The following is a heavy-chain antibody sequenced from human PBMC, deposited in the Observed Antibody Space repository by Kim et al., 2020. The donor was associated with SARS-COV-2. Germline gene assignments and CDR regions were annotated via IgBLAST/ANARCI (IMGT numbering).Heavy chain of an antibody. CDR3: ARLHCTSSSCYNHLDY. D-gene: IGHD2-2*02. J-gene: IGHJ4*02. CDR1: GYSFTSYW. Sequence: GESLKISCQGSGYSFTSYWINWVRQMPGKGLEWMGRIDPSDSYTNYSPSFQGHVTISVDKSISTTYLQWSSLKASDTAMYYCARLHCTSSSCYNHLDYWGQGTLVAVSS. CDR2: IDPSDSYT. V-gene: IGHV5-10-1*01.